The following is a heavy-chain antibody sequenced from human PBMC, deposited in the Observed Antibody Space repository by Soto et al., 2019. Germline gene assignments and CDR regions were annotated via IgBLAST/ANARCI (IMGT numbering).Heavy chain of an antibody. D-gene: IGHD3-22*01. Sequence: SETLSLTCAVYGGSFSGYYWSCIRQPPGKGLEWIVEINHSGSTNYNPSLKSRVTISVDTSKNQFSLKLSSVTAADTAVYYCASLTVRSYYYYYGMDVWGQGTTVNVSS. CDR2: INHSGST. CDR3: ASLTVRSYYYYYGMDV. V-gene: IGHV4-34*01. J-gene: IGHJ6*02. CDR1: GGSFSGYY.